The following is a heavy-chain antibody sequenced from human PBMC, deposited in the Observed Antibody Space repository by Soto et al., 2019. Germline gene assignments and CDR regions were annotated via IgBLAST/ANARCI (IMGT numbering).Heavy chain of an antibody. CDR2: FDPEDGET. V-gene: IGHV1-24*01. CDR1: GYTLTELS. J-gene: IGHJ3*02. D-gene: IGHD6-19*01. Sequence: ASVKVSCKVSGYTLTELSMHWVRQAPGKGLEWMGGFDPEDGETIYAQKFQGRVTMTEDTSTDTAYMELSSLRSEDTAVYYCATSEGPQSIAVASHAFDIWGQGTMVTVSS. CDR3: ATSEGPQSIAVASHAFDI.